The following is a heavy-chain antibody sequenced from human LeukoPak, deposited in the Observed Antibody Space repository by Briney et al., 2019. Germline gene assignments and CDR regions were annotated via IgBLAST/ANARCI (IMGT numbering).Heavy chain of an antibody. V-gene: IGHV3-21*01. CDR3: AREPTTFYGMDV. CDR2: ISSSSSYT. J-gene: IGHJ6*02. CDR1: GFTFSGHR. D-gene: IGHD1-14*01. Sequence: GGSLRLSCAASGFTFSGHRMNWVRQAPGKGLEWVSSISSSSSYTYYADSVKGRFTISRDNAKNSLYLQMNSLRAEGAAVYYCAREPTTFYGMDVWGQGTTVSVSS.